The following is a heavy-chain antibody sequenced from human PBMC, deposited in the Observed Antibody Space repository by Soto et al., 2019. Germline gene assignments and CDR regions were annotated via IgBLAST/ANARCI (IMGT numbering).Heavy chain of an antibody. Sequence: QVQLVESGGGVVQPGRSLRLSCAASGFTFSSYGMHWVRQAPGKGLEWVAVIWYDGSNKYYADSVKGRFTISRDTSKNTLYLQMNGLRAEDTAVYYCARWGIAAGDYWGQGTLVTVSS. CDR3: ARWGIAAGDY. V-gene: IGHV3-33*01. J-gene: IGHJ4*02. CDR2: IWYDGSNK. CDR1: GFTFSSYG. D-gene: IGHD6-13*01.